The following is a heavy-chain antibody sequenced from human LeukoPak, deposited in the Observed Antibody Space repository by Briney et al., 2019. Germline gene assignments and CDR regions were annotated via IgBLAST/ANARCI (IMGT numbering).Heavy chain of an antibody. D-gene: IGHD3-3*01. Sequence: ASVKVSCKASGYTFTSYGIIWVRQAPGQGLEWMGWISAYNGNTNYAQKLQGRVTMTTDTSTSTACMELRSLRSDDTAVYYCAREQVQAGWSYDFWSGYQYNWFDPWGQGTLVTVSS. CDR3: AREQVQAGWSYDFWSGYQYNWFDP. CDR1: GYTFTSYG. CDR2: ISAYNGNT. V-gene: IGHV1-18*01. J-gene: IGHJ5*02.